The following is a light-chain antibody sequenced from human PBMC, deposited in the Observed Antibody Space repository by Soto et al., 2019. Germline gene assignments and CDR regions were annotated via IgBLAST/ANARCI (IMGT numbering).Light chain of an antibody. V-gene: IGLV2-11*01. CDR3: CSYAGSYTLV. CDR1: SSDVGGYNY. CDR2: DVN. J-gene: IGLJ1*01. Sequence: QSALTQPASVSGSPGQSITISCTGTSSDVGGYNYVSWYQQHPGKAPKLMIYDVNKRPSGVPDRFSGSKSGNTASLTISGLQAEDEADYYCCSYAGSYTLVFETGTKLTVL.